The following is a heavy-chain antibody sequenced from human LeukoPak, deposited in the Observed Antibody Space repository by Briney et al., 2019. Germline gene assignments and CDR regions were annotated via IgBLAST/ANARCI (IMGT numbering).Heavy chain of an antibody. V-gene: IGHV4-38-2*02. Sequence: SETLSLTCTVSGYSISSGYYWGWIRQPPGKGLEWIGSIYHSGSTYYNPSLKSRVTISVDTSKNQFSLKLSSVTAADTAVYYCARSLRGSSWYGWFDPWGQGTLVAVSS. CDR1: GYSISSGYY. CDR3: ARSLRGSSWYGWFDP. CDR2: IYHSGST. D-gene: IGHD6-13*01. J-gene: IGHJ5*02.